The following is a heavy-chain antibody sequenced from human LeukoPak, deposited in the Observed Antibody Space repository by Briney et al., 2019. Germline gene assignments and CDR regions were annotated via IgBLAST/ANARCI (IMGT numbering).Heavy chain of an antibody. Sequence: SETLSLTCTVSGGSISSYYWSWIRQPPGKGLEWIGYIYYSGSTNYNPSLKSRVTISVDTSKNQFSLNLSSVTAADTAVYYCARGSRDGYSNYWYFDLWGRGTLVTVSS. V-gene: IGHV4-59*12. D-gene: IGHD5-24*01. CDR2: IYYSGST. CDR3: ARGSRDGYSNYWYFDL. CDR1: GGSISSYY. J-gene: IGHJ2*01.